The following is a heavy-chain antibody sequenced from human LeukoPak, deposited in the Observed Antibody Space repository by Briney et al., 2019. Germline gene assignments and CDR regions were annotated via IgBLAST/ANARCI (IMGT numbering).Heavy chain of an antibody. CDR1: GFTLSDYY. Sequence: GGSLRLSCAASGFTLSDYYMSWIRQAPGKGLEWVSYISSGRTTYYADSVKGRFTISRDNAKNSLYLQMNSLRAEDTAIYYCARDTSMAAFDYWGQGTLVTVSS. V-gene: IGHV3-11*04. CDR3: ARDTSMAAFDY. D-gene: IGHD1-1*01. J-gene: IGHJ4*02. CDR2: ISSGRTT.